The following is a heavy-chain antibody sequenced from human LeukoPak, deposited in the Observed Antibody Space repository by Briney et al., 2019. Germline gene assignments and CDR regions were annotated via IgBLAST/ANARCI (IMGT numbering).Heavy chain of an antibody. Sequence: SETLSLTCTVSGGSISSYYWSWIRQPPGKGLEWIGYIYYSGSTNYNPSLKSRVTISVDTSKNQFSLKLSSVTAADTAVYYCARVQSAVAGTEEDYYYYMDVWGKGTTVTISS. CDR3: ARVQSAVAGTEEDYYYYMDV. D-gene: IGHD6-19*01. J-gene: IGHJ6*03. CDR1: GGSISSYY. CDR2: IYYSGST. V-gene: IGHV4-59*01.